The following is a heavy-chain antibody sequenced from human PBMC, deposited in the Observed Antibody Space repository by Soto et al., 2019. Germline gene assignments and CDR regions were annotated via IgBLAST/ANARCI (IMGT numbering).Heavy chain of an antibody. CDR2: IYYSGST. V-gene: IGHV4-31*03. J-gene: IGHJ4*02. CDR3: ASSGYYDSSGLLEFFYFDY. CDR1: GGSISSGGYY. D-gene: IGHD3-22*01. Sequence: SETLSLTCTVSGGSISSGGYYWSWIRQHPGKGLEWIGYIYYSGSTYYNPSLKSRVTISVDTSKNQFSLKLSSVTAADTAGYYCASSGYYDSSGLLEFFYFDYWGQGTLVTVSS.